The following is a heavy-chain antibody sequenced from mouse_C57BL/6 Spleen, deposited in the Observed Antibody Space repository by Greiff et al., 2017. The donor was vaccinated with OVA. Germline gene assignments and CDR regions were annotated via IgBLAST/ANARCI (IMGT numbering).Heavy chain of an antibody. J-gene: IGHJ4*01. V-gene: IGHV14-4*01. Sequence: DVKLVESGAELVRPGASVKLSCTASGFNIKDDYMHWVKQRPEQGLEWIGWIDPENGDTEYASKFQGKATITADTSSNTAYLQLSSLTSEDTAVYYCTAYYSNYYAMDYWGQGTSVTVSS. CDR3: TAYYSNYYAMDY. CDR2: IDPENGDT. D-gene: IGHD2-5*01. CDR1: GFNIKDDY.